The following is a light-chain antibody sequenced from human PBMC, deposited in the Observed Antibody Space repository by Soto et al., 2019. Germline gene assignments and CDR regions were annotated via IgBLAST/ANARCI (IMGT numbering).Light chain of an antibody. Sequence: EIVLTQSPGTLSLSPGERATRSCRASQSVSSSYLAWYQQKPGQAPRLLIYGASSRATGIPDRFSGSGSGTDFTLTINRLEPEDFAVHYCQQYGSSPGTFGQGTKVDNK. J-gene: IGKJ1*01. CDR1: QSVSSSY. V-gene: IGKV3-20*01. CDR2: GAS. CDR3: QQYGSSPGT.